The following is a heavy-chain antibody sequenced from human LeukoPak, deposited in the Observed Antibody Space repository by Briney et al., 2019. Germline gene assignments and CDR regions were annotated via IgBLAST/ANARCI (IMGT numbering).Heavy chain of an antibody. CDR2: ISSSGSTL. V-gene: IGHV3-48*03. D-gene: IGHD4-17*01. CDR1: GFTFSIYE. J-gene: IGHJ4*02. Sequence: GGSLRLSCAASGFTFSIYEMNWVRQAPGKGLEWVSYISSSGSTLYYADSVKGRFTISRDNAKNSLYLQMNSLRAEDTAVYYCAKSTVTTVDYWGQGTLVTVSS. CDR3: AKSTVTTVDY.